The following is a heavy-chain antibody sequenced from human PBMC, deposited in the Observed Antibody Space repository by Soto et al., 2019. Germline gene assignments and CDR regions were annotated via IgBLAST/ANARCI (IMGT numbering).Heavy chain of an antibody. V-gene: IGHV1-18*01. CDR1: GYTFTSYG. J-gene: IGHJ4*02. Sequence: QVQLVQSGAEVKKPGASVKVSCKASGYTFTSYGISWVRKAPGQGLEWMGWISAYNGNTNYAQKLQGRVTMTTDTSPSTAYMELRRLRSDDTAVYYCARDRRGDAAADWGQGTLVTVSS. CDR3: ARDRRGDAAAD. D-gene: IGHD4-17*01. CDR2: ISAYNGNT.